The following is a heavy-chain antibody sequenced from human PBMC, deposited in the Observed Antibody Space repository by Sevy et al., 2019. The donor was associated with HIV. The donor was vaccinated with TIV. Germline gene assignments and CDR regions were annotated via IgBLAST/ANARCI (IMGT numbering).Heavy chain of an antibody. J-gene: IGHJ6*03. Sequence: SETLSLTCAVSGYSISSGYYWGWIRQPPGKGLEWIGSIYHSGSTYYNPSLKSRVTISVDTSKNQFSLKLSSVTAADTAVYYCARVGGSGSYFGWSDYYYYMDVWGKGTTVTVSS. D-gene: IGHD3-10*01. CDR1: GYSISSGYY. CDR3: ARVGGSGSYFGWSDYYYYMDV. CDR2: IYHSGST. V-gene: IGHV4-38-2*01.